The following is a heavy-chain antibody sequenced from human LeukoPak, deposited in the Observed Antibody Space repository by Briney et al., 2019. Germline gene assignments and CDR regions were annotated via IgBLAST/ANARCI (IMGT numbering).Heavy chain of an antibody. CDR1: GFTFSSYA. J-gene: IGHJ4*02. CDR2: MSSSGSTI. CDR3: ARGSPYYDILTGYFWD. D-gene: IGHD3-9*01. V-gene: IGHV3-48*04. Sequence: GGSLRLSCAASGFTFSSYAMSWVRQAPGKGLEWVSYMSSSGSTIYYADSVKGRFTISRDNAKNSLYLQMNSLRVEDTAVYYCARGSPYYDILTGYFWDWGQGTLVTVSS.